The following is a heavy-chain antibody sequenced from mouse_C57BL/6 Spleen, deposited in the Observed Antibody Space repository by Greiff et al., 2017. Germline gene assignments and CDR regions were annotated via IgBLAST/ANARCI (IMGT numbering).Heavy chain of an antibody. D-gene: IGHD1-1*01. V-gene: IGHV5-17*01. J-gene: IGHJ1*03. CDR1: GFTFSDYG. Sequence: EVHLVESGGGLVKPGGSLKLSCAASGFTFSDYGMHWVRQAPEKGLEWVAYISSGSSTIYYADTVKGRFTISRDNAKNTLFLQMTSLRSEDTAMYDWERQYGSSYVGGYFDVWGTGTTGTVSS. CDR3: ERQYGSSYVGGYFDV. CDR2: ISSGSSTI.